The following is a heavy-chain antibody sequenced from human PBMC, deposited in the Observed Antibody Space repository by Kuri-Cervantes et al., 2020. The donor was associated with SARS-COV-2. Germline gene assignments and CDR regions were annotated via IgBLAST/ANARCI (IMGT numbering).Heavy chain of an antibody. CDR1: GGSISSYY. J-gene: IGHJ6*02. Sequence: SETLSLTCNVSGGSISSYYWSWIRQPAGKGLEWIGRIYSSGTTKYNPSLTSRVTMSVDTPKNQFSLKLSSVTAADTAVYYCAREYYYDSSGYYYTRYYYYYGMDVWGQGTTVTVSS. V-gene: IGHV4-4*07. CDR2: IYSSGTT. D-gene: IGHD3-22*01. CDR3: AREYYYDSSGYYYTRYYYYYGMDV.